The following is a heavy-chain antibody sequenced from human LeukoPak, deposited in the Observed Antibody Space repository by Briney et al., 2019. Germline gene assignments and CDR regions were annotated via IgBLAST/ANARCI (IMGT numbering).Heavy chain of an antibody. J-gene: IGHJ4*02. CDR1: GFTFSSYS. D-gene: IGHD2-15*01. V-gene: IGHV3-48*01. CDR2: ISSSSTI. Sequence: PGGSLRLSCAASGFTFSSYSMNWVRQAPGKGLEWVSYISSSSTIYYADSVKGRFTISRENARNSLYLQMNSLRAEDTAVYYCARVYCSGGSCSAGDYFDYWGQGTLGTVSS. CDR3: ARVYCSGGSCSAGDYFDY.